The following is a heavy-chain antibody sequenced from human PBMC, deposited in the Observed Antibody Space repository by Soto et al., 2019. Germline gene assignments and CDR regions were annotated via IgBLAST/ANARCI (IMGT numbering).Heavy chain of an antibody. D-gene: IGHD5-12*01. V-gene: IGHV1-69*13. CDR3: ARCGYDYFWFDP. Sequence: SVKVSCKASGGTFSSYAISLVRQAPGQGLEWMGGIIPIFGTANYAQKFQGRVTITADESTSTAYMELSSLRSEDTAVYYCARCGYDYFWFDPWGQGTLVTVSS. CDR1: GGTFSSYA. CDR2: IIPIFGTA. J-gene: IGHJ5*02.